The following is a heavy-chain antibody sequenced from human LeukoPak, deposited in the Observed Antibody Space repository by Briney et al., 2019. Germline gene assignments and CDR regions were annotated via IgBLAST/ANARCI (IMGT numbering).Heavy chain of an antibody. CDR2: TYYRSKWYN. CDR1: GDSVSSNSAA. Sequence: SQTLSLTCAIFGDSVSSNSAAWNWISQSPSRGLEWLGRTYYRSKWYNDYAVSVKSRITINPDTSKNQFSLQLNSVTPEDTAVYYCARDLRFGELGFDYWGQGTLVTVSS. V-gene: IGHV6-1*01. CDR3: ARDLRFGELGFDY. D-gene: IGHD3-10*01. J-gene: IGHJ4*02.